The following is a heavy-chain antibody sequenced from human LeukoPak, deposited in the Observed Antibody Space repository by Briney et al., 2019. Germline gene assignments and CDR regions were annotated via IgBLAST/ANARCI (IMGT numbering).Heavy chain of an antibody. Sequence: ASVKVSCKASGYTFTGYYMHWVRQAPGQGLEWMGRINPNSGGTNYAQTFQGRVTMTRDTSITTAYLEVSSLRSEDTAVYYCAREAVAGPGHYYYGMDVWGQGTTVTVSS. CDR3: AREAVAGPGHYYYGMDV. V-gene: IGHV1-2*06. CDR1: GYTFTGYY. J-gene: IGHJ6*02. D-gene: IGHD6-19*01. CDR2: INPNSGGT.